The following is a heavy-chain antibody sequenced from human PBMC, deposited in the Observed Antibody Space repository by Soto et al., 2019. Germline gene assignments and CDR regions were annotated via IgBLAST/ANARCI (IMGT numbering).Heavy chain of an antibody. D-gene: IGHD6-19*01. CDR3: ARARGAVAGTNAFDL. CDR1: GDSVSSYSAG. J-gene: IGHJ3*01. CDR2: TYYRSKWYN. Sequence: SQTLSLTCAISGDSVSSYSAGWNWIRQSPSRGLEWLGKTYYRSKWYNEYAVSVESRISISPDKSKNQFSLQLNSVTPEDTAVYYCARARGAVAGTNAFDLWGQGTMVTVSS. V-gene: IGHV6-1*01.